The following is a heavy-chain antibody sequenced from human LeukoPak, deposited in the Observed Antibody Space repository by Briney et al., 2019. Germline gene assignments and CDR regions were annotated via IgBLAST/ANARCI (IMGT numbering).Heavy chain of an antibody. V-gene: IGHV1-69*13. J-gene: IGHJ6*02. CDR2: IIPIFGTA. CDR1: GGTFSSYA. CDR3: ARPSSSSWYLYCYGMDV. D-gene: IGHD6-13*01. Sequence: SVKVSCKASGGTFSSYAISWVRQAPGQGLEWMGGIIPIFGTANYAQKFQGRVTITADESTSTAYMELSSLRSEDTAVYYCARPSSSSWYLYCYGMDVWGQGTTVTVSS.